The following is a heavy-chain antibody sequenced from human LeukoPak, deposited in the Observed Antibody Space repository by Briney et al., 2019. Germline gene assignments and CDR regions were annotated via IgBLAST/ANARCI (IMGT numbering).Heavy chain of an antibody. V-gene: IGHV1-69*13. J-gene: IGHJ6*02. CDR2: IIPIFGTA. CDR1: GGTFSSYA. CDR3: ARPSSSSWYLYCYGMDV. D-gene: IGHD6-13*01. Sequence: SVKVSCKASGGTFSSYAISWVRQAPGQGLEWMGGIIPIFGTANYAQKFQGRVTITADESTSTAYMELSSLRSEDTAVYYCARPSSSSWYLYCYGMDVWGQGTTVTVSS.